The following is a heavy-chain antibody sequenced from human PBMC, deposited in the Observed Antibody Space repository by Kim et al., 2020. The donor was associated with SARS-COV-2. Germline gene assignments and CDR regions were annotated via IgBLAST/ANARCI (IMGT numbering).Heavy chain of an antibody. J-gene: IGHJ4*02. V-gene: IGHV4-59*01. CDR3: AREGTVEMATRTFDY. Sequence: SETLSLTCTVSGGSISSYYWSWIRQPPGKGLEWIGYIYYSGSTNYNPSLKSRVTISVDTSKNQFSLKLSSVTAADTAVYYCAREGTVEMATRTFDYWGQGTLVTVSS. D-gene: IGHD5-12*01. CDR1: GGSISSYY. CDR2: IYYSGST.